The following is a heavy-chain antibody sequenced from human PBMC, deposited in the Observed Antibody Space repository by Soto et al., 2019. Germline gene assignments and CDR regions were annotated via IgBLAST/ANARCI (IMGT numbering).Heavy chain of an antibody. V-gene: IGHV3-21*01. D-gene: IGHD1-26*01. CDR2: ISSSSSYI. CDR1: GFTFSSYS. Sequence: GGSLRLSCAASGFTFSSYSMNWVRQAPGKGLEWVSSISSSSSYIYYADSVKGRFTISRDNAKNSLYLQMNSLRAEDTAVYYCARGGGLEDSGSYSELYYYYGMDVWGQGTTVTVSS. CDR3: ARGGGLEDSGSYSELYYYYGMDV. J-gene: IGHJ6*02.